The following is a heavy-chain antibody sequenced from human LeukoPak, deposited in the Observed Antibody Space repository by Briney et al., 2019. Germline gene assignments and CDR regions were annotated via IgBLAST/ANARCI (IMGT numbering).Heavy chain of an antibody. CDR3: ARDAGITMIVANWFDP. V-gene: IGHV1-69*13. J-gene: IGHJ5*02. CDR1: GGTFSSYA. CDR2: IIPIFGTA. D-gene: IGHD3-22*01. Sequence: SVTVSCTASGGTFSSYAISWVRQAPGQGLEWMGGIIPIFGTANYAQKFQGRVTITADESTSTAYMELSSLRSEDTAVYYCARDAGITMIVANWFDPWGQGTLVTVSS.